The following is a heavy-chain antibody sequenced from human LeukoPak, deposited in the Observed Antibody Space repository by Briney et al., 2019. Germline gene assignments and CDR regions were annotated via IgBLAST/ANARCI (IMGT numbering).Heavy chain of an antibody. CDR3: AKGTYDSRGHFDY. CDR2: ISGSGTNT. D-gene: IGHD3-22*01. Sequence: GGSLRLSCAASGFTFSSYAMTWVRQSPGKGLEWVSGISGSGTNTYYADSVKGRFTISRDNSKNTLYLQMNSLRAEDTAAYYCAKGTYDSRGHFDYWGQGTLVSVSS. V-gene: IGHV3-23*01. CDR1: GFTFSSYA. J-gene: IGHJ4*02.